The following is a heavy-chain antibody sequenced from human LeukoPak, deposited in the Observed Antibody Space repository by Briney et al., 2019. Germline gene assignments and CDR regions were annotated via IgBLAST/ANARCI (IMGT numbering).Heavy chain of an antibody. V-gene: IGHV3-23*01. CDR3: AKENPVGGTNYFDY. CDR1: GFIFSTYA. J-gene: IGHJ4*02. Sequence: GGSLRLSCAASGFIFSTYAMSWVCQAPGKGLEWVSAITGSGDSTYYADSVKGRFTISRDNSKNTLSLQMNSLRAEDTAVYYCAKENPVGGTNYFDYWGQGTLVTVPS. CDR2: ITGSGDST. D-gene: IGHD1-26*01.